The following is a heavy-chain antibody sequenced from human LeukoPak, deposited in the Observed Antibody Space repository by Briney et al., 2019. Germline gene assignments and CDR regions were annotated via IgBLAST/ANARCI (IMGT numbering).Heavy chain of an antibody. CDR3: AKERSITMIVVVMSRGMDV. D-gene: IGHD3-22*01. V-gene: IGHV3-23*01. CDR2: ISGSGGST. J-gene: IGHJ6*02. CDR1: GFTFSSYA. Sequence: PGGSLRLSCAASGFTFSSYAMSWVRQAPGKGLEWVSAISGSGGSTYYADSVKGRFTISRDNSKNTLYLQMNSLRAEDTAVYYCAKERSITMIVVVMSRGMDVWGQGTTVTVSS.